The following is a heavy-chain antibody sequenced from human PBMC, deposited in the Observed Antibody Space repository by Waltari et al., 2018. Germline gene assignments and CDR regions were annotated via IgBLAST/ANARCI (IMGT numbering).Heavy chain of an antibody. J-gene: IGHJ3*02. CDR1: GFPLSSYW. V-gene: IGHV3-7*01. Sequence: EVQLVESGGGLVQPGGSLRLSCAASGFPLSSYWMGGVRQAPGKGPEWVANIKKDGSEEYYVDSVRGRFTISRDNAKNSLYLQMNSLRPEDTAVYYCARDQWFAFDIWGQGTMVTVSS. CDR2: IKKDGSEE. D-gene: IGHD3-22*01. CDR3: ARDQWFAFDI.